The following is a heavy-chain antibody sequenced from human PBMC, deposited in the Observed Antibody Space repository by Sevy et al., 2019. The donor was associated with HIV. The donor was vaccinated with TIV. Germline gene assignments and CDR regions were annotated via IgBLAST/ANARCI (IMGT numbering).Heavy chain of an antibody. CDR1: GGSISSSSYY. CDR2: IYYSGST. J-gene: IGHJ4*02. CDR3: AVEFYSSIWSFEY. Sequence: SETLSLTCTVSGGSISSSSYYWGWIRQPPGKGLEWIGSIYYSGSTSYNPSLRSRVTISVDTSKNQFSLKLSSVTAADTAVYYCAVEFYSSIWSFEYWGQGTLVTVSS. D-gene: IGHD6-13*01. V-gene: IGHV4-39*01.